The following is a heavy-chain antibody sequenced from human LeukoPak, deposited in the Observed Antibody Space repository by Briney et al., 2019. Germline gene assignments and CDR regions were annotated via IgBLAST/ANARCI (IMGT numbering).Heavy chain of an antibody. Sequence: SETLSLTCTVSGGSISSSSYYWGWIRQPPGKGLEWIGSIYYSGSTYYNPSLKSRVTISVDTSKNQFSLKLSSVTAADTAVYYCASIIVVVPAATNPFDYWGQGTLVTVSS. D-gene: IGHD2-2*01. CDR2: IYYSGST. CDR1: GGSISSSSYY. J-gene: IGHJ4*02. V-gene: IGHV4-39*07. CDR3: ASIIVVVPAATNPFDY.